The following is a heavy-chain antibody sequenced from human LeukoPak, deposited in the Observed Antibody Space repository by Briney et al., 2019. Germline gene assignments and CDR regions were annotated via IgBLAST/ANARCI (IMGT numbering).Heavy chain of an antibody. V-gene: IGHV4-59*01. CDR3: ASRPYHHYGMDV. CDR1: GGSISGSY. J-gene: IGHJ6*02. Sequence: SETLSLTCTGTGGSISGSYWNWMKQAPWKGLEWLGYIYYSGSTNYNPSLKSRVTISVDTSKNQCSLKLSSVTAADTAVYYCASRPYHHYGMDVWGQGTTITVSS. CDR2: IYYSGST.